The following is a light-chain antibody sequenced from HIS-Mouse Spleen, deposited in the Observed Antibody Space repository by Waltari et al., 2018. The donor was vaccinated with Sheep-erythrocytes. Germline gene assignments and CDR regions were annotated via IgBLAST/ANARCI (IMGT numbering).Light chain of an antibody. Sequence: QSALTQPASVSVSPGQSITISCPGTSSDVARYKLVSGYQQHPGKAPKLMIYEGSKRPSGVSNRFSGSKSGNTASLTISGLQAEDEADYYCCSYAGSSTPWVFGGGTKLTVL. CDR2: EGS. V-gene: IGLV2-23*01. CDR1: SSDVARYKL. J-gene: IGLJ3*02. CDR3: CSYAGSSTPWV.